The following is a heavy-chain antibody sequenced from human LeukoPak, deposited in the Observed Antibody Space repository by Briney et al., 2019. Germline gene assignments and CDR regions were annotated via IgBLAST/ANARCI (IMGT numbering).Heavy chain of an antibody. CDR2: ISSSSSYI. CDR3: AGINDYGDPTGAFDI. D-gene: IGHD4-17*01. Sequence: PGGSLRLSCAASGITFSSYSMNWVRKAPGKGLEWVSSISSSSSYIHYADSVKGRFTISRDNATTSLFLHKKSLRAQATAVYNFAGINDYGDPTGAFDIWGQGTMVTVSS. J-gene: IGHJ3*02. CDR1: GITFSSYS. V-gene: IGHV3-21*01.